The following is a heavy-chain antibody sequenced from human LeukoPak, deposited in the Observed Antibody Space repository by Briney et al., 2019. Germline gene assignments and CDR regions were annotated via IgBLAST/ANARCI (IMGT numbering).Heavy chain of an antibody. CDR3: ASSIAAAGRGDY. D-gene: IGHD6-13*01. V-gene: IGHV1-46*02. Sequence: ASVKVSCKASGYTFNSSYMHWVRQAPGQGLEWMGIINPSDDSTRYAQKFQGRVTMTKDTSTNTVYMHLSSLSSEDTAVYYCASSIAAAGRGDYWGQGTLVTVSS. J-gene: IGHJ4*02. CDR1: GYTFNSSY. CDR2: INPSDDST.